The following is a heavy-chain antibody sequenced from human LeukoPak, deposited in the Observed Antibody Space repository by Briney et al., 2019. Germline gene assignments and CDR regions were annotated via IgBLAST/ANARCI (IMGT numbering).Heavy chain of an antibody. CDR2: INPNSGGT. CDR3: ARKGYSYANWFDP. J-gene: IGHJ5*02. Sequence: ASVKVSCKASGYTFTGYYMHWVRQAPGQGLEWVGWINPNSGGTNYAQKFQGRVTMTRDTSISTAYMELSRLRSDDTAVYYCARKGYSYANWFDPWGQGTLVTVSS. D-gene: IGHD5-18*01. CDR1: GYTFTGYY. V-gene: IGHV1-2*02.